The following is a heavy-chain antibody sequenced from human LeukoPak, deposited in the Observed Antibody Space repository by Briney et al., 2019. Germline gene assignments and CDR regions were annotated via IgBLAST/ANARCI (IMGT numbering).Heavy chain of an antibody. Sequence: SETLSLTCTVSGYSISSGYYWGWIRQPPGKGLEWIGSIYYSGSTYYNPSLKSRVTISVDTSKNQFSLKLSSVTAADTAVYYCARQGPSKWELYYFDYWGQGTLVTVSS. J-gene: IGHJ4*02. CDR1: GYSISSGYY. V-gene: IGHV4-38-2*02. CDR3: ARQGPSKWELYYFDY. D-gene: IGHD1-26*01. CDR2: IYYSGST.